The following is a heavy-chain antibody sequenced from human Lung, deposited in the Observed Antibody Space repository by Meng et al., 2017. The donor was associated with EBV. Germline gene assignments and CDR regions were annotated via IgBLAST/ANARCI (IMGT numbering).Heavy chain of an antibody. CDR3: GTLKYTSGFYGPAY. J-gene: IGHJ4*02. V-gene: IGHV7-4-1*02. CDR2: ISTNTGNP. Sequence: VQLVQSGSWLKKPGASVKVSCKASGYTFTRYPMNWVRQAPGQGLEWMGWISTNTGNPTYAQGFTGRFVFSVDTSVSTAYLQISSLKAEDTAVYYCGTLKYTSGFYGPAYWGQGALVTVSS. D-gene: IGHD6-19*01. CDR1: GYTFTRYP.